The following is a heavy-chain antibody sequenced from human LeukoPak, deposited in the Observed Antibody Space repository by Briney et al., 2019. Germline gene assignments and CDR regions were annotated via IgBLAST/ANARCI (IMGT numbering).Heavy chain of an antibody. CDR2: IIPIFGTA. CDR1: GGTFSSYA. J-gene: IGHJ4*02. Sequence: ASVKVSCKASGGTFSSYAISWVRQAPGQGLEWMGGIIPIFGTANYAQKFQGRVTITADESTSTAYMELSSLRSEDTAVYYCARRDYDFWSGYYYYFDYWGQGTLVTVSS. CDR3: ARRDYDFWSGYYYYFDY. V-gene: IGHV1-69*01. D-gene: IGHD3-3*01.